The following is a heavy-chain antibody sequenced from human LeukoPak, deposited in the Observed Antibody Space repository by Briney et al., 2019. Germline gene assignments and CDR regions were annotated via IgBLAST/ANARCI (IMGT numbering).Heavy chain of an antibody. CDR2: IIPIFGTA. J-gene: IGHJ4*02. D-gene: IGHD5-18*01. CDR1: GGTFRSYA. Sequence: SVKVSCKASGGTFRSYAISWVRPAPGQGLEWMGGIIPIFGTANYAQKFQGRVTITADESTSTAYMELSSLRSEDTAVYYCARDQGYRYGYGDFDYWGQGTLVTVSS. V-gene: IGHV1-69*13. CDR3: ARDQGYRYGYGDFDY.